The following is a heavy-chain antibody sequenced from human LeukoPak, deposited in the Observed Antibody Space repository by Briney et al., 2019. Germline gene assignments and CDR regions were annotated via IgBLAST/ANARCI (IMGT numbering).Heavy chain of an antibody. J-gene: IGHJ5*02. V-gene: IGHV3-74*01. CDR1: GFTFSSYW. CDR3: VRLSWELGDGGVT. Sequence: GGSLRLSCAASGFTFSSYWMHWVRQAPGKGLVWISRINADGSSTTYADSVKGRFTISRDNAKNTLYLQMNSLRAEDTAVYYCVRLSWELGDGGVTWGQGTLVTVSS. CDR2: INADGSST. D-gene: IGHD1-26*01.